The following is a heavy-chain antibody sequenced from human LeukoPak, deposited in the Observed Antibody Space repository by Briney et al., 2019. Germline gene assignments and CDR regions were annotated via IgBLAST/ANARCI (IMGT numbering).Heavy chain of an antibody. V-gene: IGHV4-59*01. CDR1: GGSISSYY. CDR2: IHYSGSP. Sequence: SETLSLTCTVSGGSISSYYWSWIRQPPGKGLEWIGYIHYSGSPNYNPSLKSRPSLSVDTSKNQISLRLSSATAADTAVYYCARGPGREEDWFDPWGQGTLVTVSS. J-gene: IGHJ5*02. CDR3: ARGPGREEDWFDP. D-gene: IGHD3-10*01.